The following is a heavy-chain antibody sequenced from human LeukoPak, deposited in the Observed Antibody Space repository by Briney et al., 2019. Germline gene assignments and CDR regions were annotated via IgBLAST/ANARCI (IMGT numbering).Heavy chain of an antibody. CDR1: GYTLTELS. J-gene: IGHJ4*02. CDR2: FDPEDGET. V-gene: IGHV1-24*01. CDR3: ATVGFGAARYYFDY. D-gene: IGHD6-6*01. Sequence: ASVKVSCKVSGYTLTELSMHWVRQAPGKGLEWMGGFDPEDGETIYAQKFQGRVTMTEDTSTDTAYMELSSLRSEDTAVYYCATVGFGAARYYFDYWGQGTLVTVSS.